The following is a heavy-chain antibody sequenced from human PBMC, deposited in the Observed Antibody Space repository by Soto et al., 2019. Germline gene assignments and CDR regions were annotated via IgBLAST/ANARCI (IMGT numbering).Heavy chain of an antibody. CDR1: GGTFNSYA. CDR2: IIPMFATP. Sequence: QVRLVQSGAEVRKPGSSVKVSCKTSGGTFNSYAISWVRQAPGQGLEWMGGIIPMFATPNYAQKFQGRVTIHADESTSTVSLELSSLRSDDTAVFYWARSIVGARGPWELWGQGTLVTVSS. V-gene: IGHV1-69*12. CDR3: ARSIVGARGPWEL. J-gene: IGHJ4*02. D-gene: IGHD1-26*01.